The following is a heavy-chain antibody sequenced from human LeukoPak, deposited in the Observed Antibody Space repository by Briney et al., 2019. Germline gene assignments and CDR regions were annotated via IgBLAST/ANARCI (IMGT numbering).Heavy chain of an antibody. CDR3: ARDFFPTLRFLGI. D-gene: IGHD3-3*01. J-gene: IGHJ3*02. V-gene: IGHV1-18*01. CDR2: ISAYNGNT. CDR1: GYTFTSYG. Sequence: GASVKGSCKASGYTFTSYGISWVRQAPGQGLEWMGWISAYNGNTNYAQKLQGRVTMTTDTSTRTAYMELRSLRSDDTAVYYCARDFFPTLRFLGIWGQGTMVTVSS.